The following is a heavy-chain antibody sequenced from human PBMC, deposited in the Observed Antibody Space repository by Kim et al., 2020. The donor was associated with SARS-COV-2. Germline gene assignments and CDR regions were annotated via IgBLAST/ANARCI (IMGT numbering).Heavy chain of an antibody. CDR1: GYTFTSYD. CDR3: AREYDSSGYGNWFDP. Sequence: ASVKVSCKASGYTFTSYDINWVRQATGQGLEWMGWMNPNSGNTGYAQKFQGRVTMTRNTSISTAYMELSSLRSEDTAVYYCAREYDSSGYGNWFDPWGQGTLVTVSS. J-gene: IGHJ5*02. CDR2: MNPNSGNT. D-gene: IGHD3-22*01. V-gene: IGHV1-8*01.